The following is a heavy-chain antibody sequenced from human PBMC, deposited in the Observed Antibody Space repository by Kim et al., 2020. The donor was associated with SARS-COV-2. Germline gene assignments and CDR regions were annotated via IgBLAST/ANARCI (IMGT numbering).Heavy chain of an antibody. J-gene: IGHJ4*02. Sequence: GGSLRLSCAASGFTFSSYAMHWVRQAPGKGLEWVAVISYDGSNKYYADSVKGRFTISRDNSKNTLYLQMNSLRAEDTAVYYCARDSSSSYGYWGQGTLVTVSS. CDR2: ISYDGSNK. V-gene: IGHV3-30-3*01. D-gene: IGHD6-6*01. CDR3: ARDSSSSYGY. CDR1: GFTFSSYA.